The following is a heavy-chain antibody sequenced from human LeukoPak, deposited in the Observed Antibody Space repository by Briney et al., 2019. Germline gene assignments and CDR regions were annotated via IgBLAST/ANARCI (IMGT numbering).Heavy chain of an antibody. CDR1: GYSFTSYW. CDR3: ARPGYRSRYFDY. CDR2: INPGDSET. V-gene: IGHV5-51*01. J-gene: IGHJ4*02. Sequence: GEPLKISCKGSGYSFTSYWIGWVRQMPGKGLEWMGIINPGDSETKYSPSFQGQVTISADKSISTAYLQWSSLKASGTAMYYCARPGYRSRYFDYWGQGTLVTVSS. D-gene: IGHD6-19*01.